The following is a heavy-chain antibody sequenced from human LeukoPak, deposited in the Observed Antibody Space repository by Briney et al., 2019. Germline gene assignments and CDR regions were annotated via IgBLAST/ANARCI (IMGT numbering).Heavy chain of an antibody. CDR1: GFTFSSYA. D-gene: IGHD3-9*01. J-gene: IGHJ4*02. Sequence: GGSLRLSCAASGFTFSSYAMSWVRQAPGKGLEWVSAISGSGGSTYYADSVKGRFTISRDNSKNTLYLQMNSLRAEDTAVYYCAKDPRTIVHYDTLTGYYNSLFDYWGQGTLVTVSS. V-gene: IGHV3-23*01. CDR3: AKDPRTIVHYDTLTGYYNSLFDY. CDR2: ISGSGGST.